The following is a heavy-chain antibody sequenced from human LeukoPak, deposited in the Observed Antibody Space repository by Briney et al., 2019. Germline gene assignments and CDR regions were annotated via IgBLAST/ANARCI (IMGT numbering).Heavy chain of an antibody. D-gene: IGHD6-19*01. Sequence: SETLSLTCTVSGGSISSGDYYWSWIRQPPGKGLEWIGYIYYSGSTYYNPSLKSRVTISVDTSKNQFSLKLSSVTAADTAVYYCAAIVNSGWYRYFDYWGQGTLVTVSS. CDR1: GGSISSGDYY. V-gene: IGHV4-30-4*08. CDR3: AAIVNSGWYRYFDY. J-gene: IGHJ4*02. CDR2: IYYSGST.